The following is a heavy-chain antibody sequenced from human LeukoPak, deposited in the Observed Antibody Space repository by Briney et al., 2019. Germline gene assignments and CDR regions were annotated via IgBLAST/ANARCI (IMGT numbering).Heavy chain of an antibody. V-gene: IGHV4-39*07. CDR2: IYYSGST. D-gene: IGHD3-10*01. J-gene: IGHJ4*02. Sequence: SETRSLTCTVSGGSISSSSYYWGWIRQPPGKGLEWIGSIYYSGSTYYNPSLKSRVTISVDTSKNQFSLKLSSVTAADTAVYYCARGAGGMVRGVIITIDYWGQGTLVTVSS. CDR3: ARGAGGMVRGVIITIDY. CDR1: GGSISSSSYY.